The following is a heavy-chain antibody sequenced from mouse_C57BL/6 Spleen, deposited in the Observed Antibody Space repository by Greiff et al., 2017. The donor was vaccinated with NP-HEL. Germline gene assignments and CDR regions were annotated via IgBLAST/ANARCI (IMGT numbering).Heavy chain of an antibody. V-gene: IGHV1-81*01. CDR1: GYTFTSYG. CDR2: IYPRSGNT. J-gene: IGHJ2*01. CDR3: ARWRSYYFDY. Sequence: QVHVKQSGAELARPGASVKLSCKASGYTFTSYGISWVKQRTGQGLEWIGEIYPRSGNTYYNEKFKGKATLTADKSSSTAYMELRSLTSEDSAVYFCARWRSYYFDYWGQGTTLTVSS.